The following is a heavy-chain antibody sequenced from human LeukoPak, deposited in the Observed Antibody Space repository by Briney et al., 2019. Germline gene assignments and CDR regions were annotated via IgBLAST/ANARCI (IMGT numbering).Heavy chain of an antibody. J-gene: IGHJ6*03. D-gene: IGHD2-15*01. CDR1: GYTFNSYG. CDR3: ARDLSPYCSGGSCHYYMDV. V-gene: IGHV1-18*01. Sequence: ASVKVSCKASGYTFNSYGISWVRQAPGQGLEWMAWISAYNGNTNNAQKLQDRVTMTTDTFTSTAYMELRSLRSDDTAVYYCARDLSPYCSGGSCHYYMDVWGKGTTVTVSS. CDR2: ISAYNGNT.